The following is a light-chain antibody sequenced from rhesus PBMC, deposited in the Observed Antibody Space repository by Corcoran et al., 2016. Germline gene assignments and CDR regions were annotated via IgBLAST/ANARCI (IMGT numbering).Light chain of an antibody. CDR3: LQYNSKPYS. V-gene: IGKV1-36*01. CDR2: AAS. CDR1: QGISNY. Sequence: DIQMTQSPSSLSASVGDRVTITCRASQGISNYLSWYQQKPGKAPTRLFYAASLLESGGPSRFSGSGSGTEFTLTISSLQPEDFAAYYCLQYNSKPYSFGQGTKVEIK. J-gene: IGKJ2*01.